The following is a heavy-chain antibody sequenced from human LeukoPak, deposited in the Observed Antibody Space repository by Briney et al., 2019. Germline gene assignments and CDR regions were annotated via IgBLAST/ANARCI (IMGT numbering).Heavy chain of an antibody. D-gene: IGHD4-11*01. V-gene: IGHV5-51*01. CDR3: ASAMDYIGWFDP. CDR1: GSRFTSYW. CDR2: IYPGDSDT. J-gene: IGHJ5*02. Sequence: GESLKISCKGSGSRFTSYWIGWVRQMPGKGLEWMGIIYPGDSDTRYSPSFQGQVTISADKSISPAYLQWSSPKASDTAMYYCASAMDYIGWFDPWGQGTLATVSS.